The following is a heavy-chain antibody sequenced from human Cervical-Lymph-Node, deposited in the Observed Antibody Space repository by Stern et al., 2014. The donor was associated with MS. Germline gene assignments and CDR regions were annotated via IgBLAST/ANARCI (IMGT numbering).Heavy chain of an antibody. CDR2: VYYSGAT. Sequence: QLQLQESGPGLVKPSETLSLTCAVSGDSISSYTHYWAWIRQPPGKGLEWIGSVYYSGATYYNTSIKSPVTIFVDTSKNHSSLGLNSVTAADTAVYYCAKHACTGAACPFDLWGQGTLVTVSS. CDR1: GDSISSYTHY. V-gene: IGHV4-39*01. D-gene: IGHD2-8*02. CDR3: AKHACTGAACPFDL. J-gene: IGHJ4*02.